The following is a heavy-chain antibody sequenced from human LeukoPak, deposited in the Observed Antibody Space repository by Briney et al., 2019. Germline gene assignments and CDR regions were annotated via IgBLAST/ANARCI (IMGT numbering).Heavy chain of an antibody. CDR1: GFTVSNAW. CDR2: IKSDGST. D-gene: IGHD1-26*01. J-gene: IGHJ4*02. CDR3: ARDHYYSVDY. Sequence: GGSLRLSCAASGFTVSNAWMHWVRQAPGKGLVWVSLIKSDGSTIYADSVKGRFTISRDNAKSTIYLQMNSLRVEDTAVYYCARDHYYSVDYWGQGTLVTVSS. V-gene: IGHV3-74*01.